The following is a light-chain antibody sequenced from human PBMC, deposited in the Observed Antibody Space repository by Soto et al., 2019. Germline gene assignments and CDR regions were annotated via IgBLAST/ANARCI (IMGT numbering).Light chain of an antibody. V-gene: IGLV1-40*01. CDR3: QSHDSSLSVLWV. J-gene: IGLJ3*02. CDR1: SSNIGAGYD. CDR2: GNS. Sequence: QSVLTQPPSVSGALGQRVTISCTGSSSNIGAGYDVHWYQQLPGTAPKLLIYGNSNRPSGVPDRFSGSKSGTSASLAITGLQAEDEADYYCQSHDSSLSVLWVFGGGTKLTVL.